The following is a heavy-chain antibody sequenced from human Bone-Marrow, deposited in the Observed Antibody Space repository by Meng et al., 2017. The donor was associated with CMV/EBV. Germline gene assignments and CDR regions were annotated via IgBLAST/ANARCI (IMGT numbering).Heavy chain of an antibody. V-gene: IGHV3-21*01. Sequence: GESLKISCAASGFTFSSYSMNWVRQAPGKGLEWVSSISSSSSYIYYADSVKGRFTISRDNAKNSLYLQMNSLRAEDTAVYYCARFEVGVKTFDYWGQGTLVTFSS. CDR1: GFTFSSYS. CDR3: ARFEVGVKTFDY. CDR2: ISSSSSYI. D-gene: IGHD1-26*01. J-gene: IGHJ4*02.